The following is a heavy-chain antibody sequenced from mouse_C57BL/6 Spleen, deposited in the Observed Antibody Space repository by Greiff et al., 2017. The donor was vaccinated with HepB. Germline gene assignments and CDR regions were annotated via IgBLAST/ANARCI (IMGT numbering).Heavy chain of an antibody. V-gene: IGHV1-69*01. CDR3: ARRGYYGSSLY. CDR1: GYTFTSYW. D-gene: IGHD1-1*01. CDR2: IDPSDSYT. Sequence: VQLQQSGAELVMPGASVKLSCKASGYTFTSYWMHWVKQRPGQGLEWIGEIDPSDSYTNYNQKFKGKSTLTVDKSSSTAYMQLSSLTSEDSAVYYCARRGYYGSSLYWGQGTLVTVSA. J-gene: IGHJ3*01.